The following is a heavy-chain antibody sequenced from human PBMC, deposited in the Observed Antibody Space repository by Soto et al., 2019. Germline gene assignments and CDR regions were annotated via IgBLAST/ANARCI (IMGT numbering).Heavy chain of an antibody. CDR2: IYYSGST. V-gene: IGHV4-30-4*01. Sequence: SETLSLTCTVSGGSISSGDYYWSWIRQPPGKGLEWIGYIYYSGSTYYNPSLKSRVTISVDTSKNQFSLKLSSVTAADTAVYYCARGDSGYDYRGIDYWGQGTLVTVSS. D-gene: IGHD5-12*01. CDR1: GGSISSGDYY. CDR3: ARGDSGYDYRGIDY. J-gene: IGHJ4*02.